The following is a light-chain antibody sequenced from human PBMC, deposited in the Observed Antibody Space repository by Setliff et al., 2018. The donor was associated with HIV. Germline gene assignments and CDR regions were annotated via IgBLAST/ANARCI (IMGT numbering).Light chain of an antibody. Sequence: QSALTQPRSVSGSPGQSVTIACTGTSSDAGDYNFVSWYQLHPGKAPKLIIYDVTKRPSGVPDRFPGSKSANAASLTISGLQAEDEADYYCCSSAGTYTSFFVFGTGTKVTVL. CDR1: SSDAGDYNF. J-gene: IGLJ1*01. CDR3: CSSAGTYTSFFV. CDR2: DVT. V-gene: IGLV2-11*01.